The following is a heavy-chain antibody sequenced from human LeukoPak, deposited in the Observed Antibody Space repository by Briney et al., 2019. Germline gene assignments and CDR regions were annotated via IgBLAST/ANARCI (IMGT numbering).Heavy chain of an antibody. D-gene: IGHD5-24*01. V-gene: IGHV3-7*04. Sequence: GGSLGLSCAASKFTFSNYWMIWVRQAPGKGLEWVANIKHDGTETNYVDFVKGRFTISRDNAKKSLYLQMNSLRAEDSAVYYCATDRDGYRKNWYRFHYWGQGTLVAVSS. CDR1: KFTFSNYW. CDR3: ATDRDGYRKNWYRFHY. CDR2: IKHDGTET. J-gene: IGHJ4*02.